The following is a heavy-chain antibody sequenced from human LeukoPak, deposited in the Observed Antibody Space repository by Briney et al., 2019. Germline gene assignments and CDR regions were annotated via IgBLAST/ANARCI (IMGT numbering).Heavy chain of an antibody. CDR3: ARRKAVAGTTKAYFDY. Sequence: GESLKISCKGSGYSFSSYWIGWMRQMPGKGLEWMGIIYPGDSDTRYSPSFQGQVTISADKFISTAYLQWSSLKASDTAMYYCARRKAVAGTTKAYFDYWGQGTLVTVSS. V-gene: IGHV5-51*01. CDR2: IYPGDSDT. J-gene: IGHJ4*02. D-gene: IGHD6-19*01. CDR1: GYSFSSYW.